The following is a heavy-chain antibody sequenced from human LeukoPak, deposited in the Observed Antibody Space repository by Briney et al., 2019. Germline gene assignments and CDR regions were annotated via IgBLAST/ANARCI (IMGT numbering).Heavy chain of an antibody. CDR2: ITSEATST. Sequence: GGAPRLFCGAAGFTCSTYCLHWVRHEPAGELVWVSRITSEATSTSYAGSVKGRFTISRDNDKNTLSLQMNSLRADDTAVYYCARLCGGDCREGGYALDIWGQGTKVIVSS. CDR3: ARLCGGDCREGGYALDI. D-gene: IGHD2-21*01. J-gene: IGHJ3*02. V-gene: IGHV3-74*01. CDR1: GFTCSTYC.